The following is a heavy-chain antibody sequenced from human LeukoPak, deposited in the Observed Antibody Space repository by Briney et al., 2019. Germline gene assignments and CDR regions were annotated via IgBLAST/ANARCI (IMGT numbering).Heavy chain of an antibody. CDR3: ARDSIAAAGTLSPKFDY. J-gene: IGHJ4*02. CDR1: GYTFTSYG. D-gene: IGHD6-13*01. Sequence: ASVKVSCKASGYTFTSYGISWVRQAPGQGLEWRGWISAYNGNTNYAQKLQGRVTMTTDTSTSTAYMELRSLRSDDTAVYYCARDSIAAAGTLSPKFDYWGQGTLVTVSS. V-gene: IGHV1-18*01. CDR2: ISAYNGNT.